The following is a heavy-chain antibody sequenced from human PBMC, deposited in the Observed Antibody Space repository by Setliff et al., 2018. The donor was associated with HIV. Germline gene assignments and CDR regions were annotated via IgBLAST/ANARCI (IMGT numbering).Heavy chain of an antibody. D-gene: IGHD1-26*01. CDR2: IYHSGST. CDR1: GGSISSSNYY. Sequence: SETLSLTCSVSGGSISSSNYYWGWIRQPPGKRLEWIGSIYHSGSTYYNPSLKSRVTISVDTSKNYFSLKLTSVTAADTAVYYCARRPVGAKGDGAFDIWGQGTMVTVSS. CDR3: ARRPVGAKGDGAFDI. V-gene: IGHV4-39*02. J-gene: IGHJ3*02.